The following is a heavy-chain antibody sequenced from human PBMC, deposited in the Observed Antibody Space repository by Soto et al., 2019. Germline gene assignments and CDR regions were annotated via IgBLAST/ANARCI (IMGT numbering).Heavy chain of an antibody. J-gene: IGHJ4*02. D-gene: IGHD6-13*01. Sequence: ASVKVSCEASGGTFSSYAISWVRQASGQGLEWMGGIIPIFGTANYAQKFQGRVTITADESTSTAYMELSSLRSEDTAVYYCARDSELVKAAAGIPAYRAQGTLVTVSS. V-gene: IGHV1-69*13. CDR2: IIPIFGTA. CDR1: GGTFSSYA. CDR3: ARDSELVKAAAGIPAY.